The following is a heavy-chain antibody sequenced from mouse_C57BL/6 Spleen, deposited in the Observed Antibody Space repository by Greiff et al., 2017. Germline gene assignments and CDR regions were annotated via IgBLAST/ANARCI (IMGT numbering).Heavy chain of an antibody. V-gene: IGHV1-69*01. CDR3: ARWRSNYDWYFDV. CDR1: GYTFTSYW. D-gene: IGHD2-5*01. Sequence: QVQLQQPGAELVMPGASVKLSCKASGYTFTSYWMHWVKQRPGQGLEWIGEIDPSDSYTNYNQKFKGKSTLTVDKSSSTAYMQLSSLTSEDSAVYYCARWRSNYDWYFDVWGTGTTVTVSS. J-gene: IGHJ1*03. CDR2: IDPSDSYT.